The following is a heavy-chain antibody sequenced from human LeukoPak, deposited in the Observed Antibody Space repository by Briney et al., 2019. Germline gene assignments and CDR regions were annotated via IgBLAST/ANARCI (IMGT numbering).Heavy chain of an antibody. V-gene: IGHV3-23*01. Sequence: PGRSLRLSCAASGFTFSSYAMSWVRQAPGKGLEWVSTIVDTGDSTFYADSVRGRFTISRDSSKNTLYLQMNSLRAEDTAVYSCAKERGHPLANYYMDVWGKGTTVIVSS. D-gene: IGHD1-26*01. CDR3: AKERGHPLANYYMDV. CDR1: GFTFSSYA. J-gene: IGHJ6*03. CDR2: IVDTGDST.